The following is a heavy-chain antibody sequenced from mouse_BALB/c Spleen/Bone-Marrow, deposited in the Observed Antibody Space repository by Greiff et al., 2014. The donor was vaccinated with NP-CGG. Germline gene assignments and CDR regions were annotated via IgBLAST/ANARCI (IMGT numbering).Heavy chain of an antibody. CDR2: IDHANGNT. CDR3: ASYYYGSSSFAY. Sequence: VQLQQSGAELVKPGASVKLSCTASGFNIKDTYMHWVKQRPEQGMEWIGRIDHANGNTKYDPKFQGKATITADTSSNTAYLQLSSLTSEDTAVYYCASYYYGSSSFAYWGQGTLVTVSA. J-gene: IGHJ3*01. D-gene: IGHD1-1*01. V-gene: IGHV14-3*02. CDR1: GFNIKDTY.